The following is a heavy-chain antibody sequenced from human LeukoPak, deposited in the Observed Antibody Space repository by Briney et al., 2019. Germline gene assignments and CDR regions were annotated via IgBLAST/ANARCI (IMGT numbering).Heavy chain of an antibody. CDR2: INPNSGGT. J-gene: IGHJ4*02. V-gene: IGHV1-2*02. CDR3: ARSWIHDFWSGLIKPRTYFDY. D-gene: IGHD3-3*01. CDR1: GYTFTGYY. Sequence: ASVKVSCKASGYTFTGYYMHWVRQAPGQGLEWMGWINPNSGGTNYAQKFQGRVTMTRDTSISTAYMELSRLRSDDTAVYYCARSWIHDFWSGLIKPRTYFDYWGQGTLVTVSS.